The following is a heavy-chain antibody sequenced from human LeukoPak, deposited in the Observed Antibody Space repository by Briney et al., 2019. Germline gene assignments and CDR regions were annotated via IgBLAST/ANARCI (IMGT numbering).Heavy chain of an antibody. V-gene: IGHV4-30-2*01. D-gene: IGHD6-6*01. CDR1: GGSISSGGYS. CDR2: IYHSGST. Sequence: SETLSLTCAVSGGSISSGGYSWSWIRQPPGKGLEWIGYIYHSGSTYYNPSLKSRVTISVDRSRNQFSLKLSSVTAADTAVYYCARTSIAARRANAFDIWGQGTMVTVSS. CDR3: ARTSIAARRANAFDI. J-gene: IGHJ3*02.